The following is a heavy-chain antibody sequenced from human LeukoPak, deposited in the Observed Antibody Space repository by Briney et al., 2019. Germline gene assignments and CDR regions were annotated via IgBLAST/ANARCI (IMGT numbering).Heavy chain of an antibody. CDR2: IYPDDSDT. CDR1: GYSFTSYW. J-gene: IGHJ5*02. V-gene: IGHV5-51*01. D-gene: IGHD3-22*01. CDR3: TRGGTYYDDSRDYGHRFDP. Sequence: PGESLKISCKGSGYSFTSYWIGWVRQMPGKGLEWMGIIYPDDSDTRYSPSFQGQVTISADKSTGTAYLHWSSLKASDTAIYYCTRGGTYYDDSRDYGHRFDPWGQGTLVTVSS.